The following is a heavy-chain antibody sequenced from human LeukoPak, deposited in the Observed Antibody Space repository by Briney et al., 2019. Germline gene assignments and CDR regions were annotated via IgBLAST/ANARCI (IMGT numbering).Heavy chain of an antibody. J-gene: IGHJ1*01. CDR3: ARKGYYASSGYLGYFQH. CDR1: GFSFNTYS. Sequence: GGSLRISCAASGFSFNTYSMNWVRQAQGKGLEWVSYISSGSTYIYYADSVKGRFTISRDNGKNSLYLQMNSLRAEDTAVYYCARKGYYASSGYLGYFQHWGQGTLVTVSS. D-gene: IGHD3-22*01. CDR2: ISSGSTYI. V-gene: IGHV3-21*01.